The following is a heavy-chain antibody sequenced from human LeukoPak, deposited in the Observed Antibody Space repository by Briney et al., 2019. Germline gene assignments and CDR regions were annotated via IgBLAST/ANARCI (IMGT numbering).Heavy chain of an antibody. CDR2: ITNGGSTI. CDR3: ARSIGLTGGGVDV. V-gene: IGHV3-11*01. Sequence: GGSLRLSCAASGFTFSDYNMNWVRQAPGKGLEWVSYITNGGSTIHHADAVKGRFTISRDNAKKTLYLQMDSLRAEDTAVYYCARSIGLTGGGVDVWGQGTTVTVSS. J-gene: IGHJ6*02. CDR1: GFTFSDYN. D-gene: IGHD2-8*02.